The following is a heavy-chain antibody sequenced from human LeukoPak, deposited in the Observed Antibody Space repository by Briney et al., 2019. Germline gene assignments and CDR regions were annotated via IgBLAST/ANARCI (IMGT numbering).Heavy chain of an antibody. CDR2: ISRGTT. D-gene: IGHD4-17*01. Sequence: PGGSLRLSCAASGFTVSSNYMSWVRQAPGKGLGWVSAISRGTTYYADSVKGRFTISRDNSKNMLYLQMNSLRAEDTAVYYRAKDPNGDYVGAFSFQRWGLGTLVTVSS. CDR3: AKDPNGDYVGAFSFQR. CDR1: GFTVSSNY. J-gene: IGHJ1*01. V-gene: IGHV3-53*01.